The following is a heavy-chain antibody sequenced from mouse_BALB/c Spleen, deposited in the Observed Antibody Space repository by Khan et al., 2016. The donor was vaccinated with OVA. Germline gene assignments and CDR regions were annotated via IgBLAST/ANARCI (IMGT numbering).Heavy chain of an antibody. CDR1: GYTFTNYW. Sequence: QVQLQQPGIELVRPGASVKLSCKASGYTFTNYWINWVKQRPGQGLEWIGNIYPSDSYTNYNQRFKDKATLTVDKSSSTAYLLLSSPTSEDSAVDYCTREGVDGSPFAYWGQGTLVTVSA. J-gene: IGHJ3*01. D-gene: IGHD2-3*01. CDR3: TREGVDGSPFAY. CDR2: IYPSDSYT. V-gene: IGHV1-69*02.